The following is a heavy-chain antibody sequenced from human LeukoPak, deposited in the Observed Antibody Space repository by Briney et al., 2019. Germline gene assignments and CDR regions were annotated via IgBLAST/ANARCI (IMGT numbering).Heavy chain of an antibody. CDR1: GGSISSYY. V-gene: IGHV4-59*01. CDR2: IYYSGST. Sequence: SETLSLTCTVSGGSISSYYWSWIRQPPGKGLEWIGYIYYSGSTNYNPSLKSRVTISVDMSRNQFSLKLSSVTAADTAVYYCARDIGQPYFNYWGQGTLVTVSS. CDR3: ARDIGQPYFNY. J-gene: IGHJ4*02. D-gene: IGHD1-26*01.